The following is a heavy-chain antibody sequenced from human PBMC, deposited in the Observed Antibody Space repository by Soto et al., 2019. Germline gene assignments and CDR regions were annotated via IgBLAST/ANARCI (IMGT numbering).Heavy chain of an antibody. J-gene: IGHJ4*02. V-gene: IGHV4-39*01. D-gene: IGHD2-8*02. Sequence: LTSTVSAGTPSPSEHHVCRLLQQQGKGLEWIGTVYYSGSTFHNPSLKSRVTISVDTSKKQFSLRLSSVTAVDTAVYYCAKYDEYWPRRRSTDYWSQGTLVTGST. CDR1: AGTPSPSEHH. CDR3: AKYDEYWPRRRSTDY. CDR2: VYYSGST.